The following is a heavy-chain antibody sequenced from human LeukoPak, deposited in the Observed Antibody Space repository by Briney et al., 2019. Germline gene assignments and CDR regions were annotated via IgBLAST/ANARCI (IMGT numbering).Heavy chain of an antibody. J-gene: IGHJ4*02. CDR1: GFTFSSNW. V-gene: IGHV3-74*03. CDR2: IENDGSST. Sequence: PGGSLRLSCAASGFTFSSNWMYWVRQAPGKGLVWVSRIENDGSSTSYADSVKGRFTISRDNAKNMVYLQMNSLRAEDTAVYYCARDLRVDIVATGYFDYWGQGTLVTVSS. D-gene: IGHD5-12*01. CDR3: ARDLRVDIVATGYFDY.